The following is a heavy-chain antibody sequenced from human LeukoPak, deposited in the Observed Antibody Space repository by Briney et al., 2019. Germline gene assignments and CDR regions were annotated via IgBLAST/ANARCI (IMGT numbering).Heavy chain of an antibody. CDR2: ISSNGGST. D-gene: IGHD3-22*01. CDR3: ARGHDYDSSVAY. V-gene: IGHV3-64*01. J-gene: IGHJ4*02. Sequence: GGSLRLSCAASGFTFSSYAMHWIRQAPGKGLEYVSAISSNGGSTFYANSVKGRFTISRDTSKNTLYLQMGSLRADDMAVYYCARGHDYDSSVAYWGQGTLVTVSS. CDR1: GFTFSSYA.